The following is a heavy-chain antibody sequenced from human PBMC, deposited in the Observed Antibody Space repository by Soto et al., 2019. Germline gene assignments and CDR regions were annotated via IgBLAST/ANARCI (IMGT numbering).Heavy chain of an antibody. CDR3: ARGAEQFQLLWPFALSDFDA. CDR2: VYHSGRT. CDR1: GGSVTTAGYH. D-gene: IGHD3-3*02. Sequence: QVQLQESGPGLVKPSQTLSLTCNVSGGSVTTAGYHWNWIRQLPGKGLEWIGYVYHSGRTCYNPSLRSRLSISIDTSKMQFTLTLNSVTAADTAVYYCARGAEQFQLLWPFALSDFDAWGPGTLVTVSS. J-gene: IGHJ4*02. V-gene: IGHV4-31*03.